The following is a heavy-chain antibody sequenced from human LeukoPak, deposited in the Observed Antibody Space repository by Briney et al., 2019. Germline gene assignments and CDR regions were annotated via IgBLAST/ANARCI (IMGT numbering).Heavy chain of an antibody. CDR2: IYYSGST. V-gene: IGHV4-59*08. D-gene: IGHD4-23*01. CDR3: ARYLPGGFNDY. CDR1: GGSISSYH. Sequence: SETLSLTCTVSGGSISSYHWSWIRQPPGKGLEWIGCIYYSGSTNYNPSLKSRVTISVDTSKNQFSLKLSSVTAADSAVYYCARYLPGGFNDYWGQGTLVTVSS. J-gene: IGHJ4*02.